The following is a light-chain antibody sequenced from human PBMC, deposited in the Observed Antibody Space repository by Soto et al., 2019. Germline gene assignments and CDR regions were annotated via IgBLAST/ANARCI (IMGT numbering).Light chain of an antibody. CDR2: GAS. Sequence: DIQMTQSPSSLSASVGDRVTITCRASQSISSYLNWYQQKVGKAPKLLIYGASSLQSGVPSRFSGSGSGTDFTLTISSLQPEDFATYFCQQSYSTPFAFGGGTKVEIK. J-gene: IGKJ4*01. CDR3: QQSYSTPFA. V-gene: IGKV1-39*01. CDR1: QSISSY.